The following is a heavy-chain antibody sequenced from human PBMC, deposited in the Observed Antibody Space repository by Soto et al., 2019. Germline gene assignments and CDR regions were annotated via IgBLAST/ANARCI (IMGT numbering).Heavy chain of an antibody. V-gene: IGHV1-18*01. Sequence: ASVKVSCKASGYTFTSYGISWVRQAPGQGLEWMGWISAYNGNTNYAQKLQGRVTMTTDTSTSTAYMELRSLRSDDTAVYYCAREGGDILTGYYMNDNGGWFDPWGQGTLVTVSS. CDR2: ISAYNGNT. D-gene: IGHD3-9*01. CDR1: GYTFTSYG. J-gene: IGHJ5*02. CDR3: AREGGDILTGYYMNDNGGWFDP.